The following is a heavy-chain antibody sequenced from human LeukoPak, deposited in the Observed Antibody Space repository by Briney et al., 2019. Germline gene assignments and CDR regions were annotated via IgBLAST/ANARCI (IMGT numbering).Heavy chain of an antibody. J-gene: IGHJ5*02. V-gene: IGHV4-30-4*07. Sequence: PSETLSLTCAVSGGSFSSGGYSWSWIRQPPGKGLVWIGYIYYSGSTYYNPSPKSRVTISVDTSKNQFSLKLSSVTAADTAVYYCARDSAYSSGWYSPQNWFDPWGQGTLVTVSS. CDR3: ARDSAYSSGWYSPQNWFDP. CDR1: GGSFSSGGYS. D-gene: IGHD6-19*01. CDR2: IYYSGST.